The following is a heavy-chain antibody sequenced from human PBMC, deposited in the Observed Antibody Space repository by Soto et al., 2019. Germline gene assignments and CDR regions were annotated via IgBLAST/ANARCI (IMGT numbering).Heavy chain of an antibody. CDR3: AKTREGHDFWSGQITHGYFDN. CDR1: GFTFSSSA. CDR2: ISDGGGST. V-gene: IGHV3-23*01. D-gene: IGHD3-3*01. Sequence: PGGSLRLSCAASGFTFSSSAMSWVRQAPGKGLEWVSGISDGGGSTYYADSVKGRFIVSRDNSKNKLYLQMNGLRAEDTAVYYCAKTREGHDFWSGQITHGYFDNWGQGTLVTVSS. J-gene: IGHJ4*02.